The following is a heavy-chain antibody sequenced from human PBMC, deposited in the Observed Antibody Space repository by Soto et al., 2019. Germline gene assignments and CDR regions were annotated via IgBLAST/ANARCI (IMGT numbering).Heavy chain of an antibody. CDR1: GFTFSDYY. V-gene: IGHV3-11*06. J-gene: IGHJ4*02. D-gene: IGHD5-12*01. Sequence: GGSLRLSCAASGFTFSDYYMSWIRQAPGKGLEWVSYISSSSSYTNYADSVKGRFTISRDNAKNSLYLQMNSLRAEDTAVYYCARGRGGYDFHYWGQGTLVTVSS. CDR2: ISSSSSYT. CDR3: ARGRGGYDFHY.